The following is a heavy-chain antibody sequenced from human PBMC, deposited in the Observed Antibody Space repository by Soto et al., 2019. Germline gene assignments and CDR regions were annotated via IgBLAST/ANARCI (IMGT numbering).Heavy chain of an antibody. J-gene: IGHJ4*02. CDR1: GFTFSSYG. CDR2: ISYDGSNK. Sequence: GGSLRLSCAASGFTFSSYGMHWFRQAAGKGLEWVAVISYDGSNKYYADSVKGRFTISRDNSKNTLYLQMNSLRAEDTAVYYCAKDRRVVVVAATFDYWGQGTLVTVSS. D-gene: IGHD2-15*01. CDR3: AKDRRVVVVAATFDY. V-gene: IGHV3-30*18.